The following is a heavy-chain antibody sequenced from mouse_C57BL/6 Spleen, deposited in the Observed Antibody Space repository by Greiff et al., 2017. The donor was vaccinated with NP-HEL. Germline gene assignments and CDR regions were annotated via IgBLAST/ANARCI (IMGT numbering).Heavy chain of an antibody. V-gene: IGHV14-4*01. D-gene: IGHD2-1*01. CDR3: TRPIYYGNYDAMDY. CDR1: GFNIKDDY. J-gene: IGHJ4*01. Sequence: VQLQQSGAELVRPGASVKLSCTASGFNIKDDYMHWVKQRPEQGLEWIGWIDPENGDTEYTSKSQGKATITADTSSNTAYLQLSSLTSEDTAVYYCTRPIYYGNYDAMDYWGQGTSVTVSS. CDR2: IDPENGDT.